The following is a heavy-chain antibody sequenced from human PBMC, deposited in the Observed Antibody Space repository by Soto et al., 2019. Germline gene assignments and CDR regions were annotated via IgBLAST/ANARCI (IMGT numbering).Heavy chain of an antibody. V-gene: IGHV1-69*13. Sequence: ASVKVSCKASGGTFSSYAISWVRQAPGQGLEWMGGIIPIFGTANYAQKFQVRVTITADESTSTAYMELSSLRSEDTAVYYWAGAANQLLYQNWFDPWGQGTLVTVSS. D-gene: IGHD2-2*02. CDR2: IIPIFGTA. CDR3: AGAANQLLYQNWFDP. J-gene: IGHJ5*02. CDR1: GGTFSSYA.